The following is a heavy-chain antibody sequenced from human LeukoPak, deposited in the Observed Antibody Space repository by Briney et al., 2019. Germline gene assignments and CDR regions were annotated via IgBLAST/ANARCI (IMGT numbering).Heavy chain of an antibody. Sequence: ASVKVSCKASGYTFTSYDINWVRQATGQGLEWMGWMNPNSGNTGYAQKFQGRVTMTRNTSISTAYMELSSLRSEDTAVYYCARADYGDYYFDYWGQGTLVTVSS. CDR2: MNPNSGNT. CDR1: GYTFTSYD. J-gene: IGHJ4*02. V-gene: IGHV1-8*01. D-gene: IGHD4-17*01. CDR3: ARADYGDYYFDY.